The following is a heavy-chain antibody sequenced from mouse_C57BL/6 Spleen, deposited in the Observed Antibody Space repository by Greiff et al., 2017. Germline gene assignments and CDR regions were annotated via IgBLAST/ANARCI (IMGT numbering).Heavy chain of an antibody. J-gene: IGHJ4*01. V-gene: IGHV5-17*01. Sequence: EVHLVESGGGLVKPGGSLKLSCAASGFTFSDYGMHWVRQAPEKGLEWVAYISSGSSTIYYADTVKGRFTISRDNAKNTLFLQMTSLRSEDTAMYYCASLTTVVANAMDYWGQGTSVTVSS. CDR1: GFTFSDYG. D-gene: IGHD1-1*01. CDR2: ISSGSSTI. CDR3: ASLTTVVANAMDY.